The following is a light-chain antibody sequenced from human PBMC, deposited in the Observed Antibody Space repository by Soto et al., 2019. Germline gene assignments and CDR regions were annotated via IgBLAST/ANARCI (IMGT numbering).Light chain of an antibody. J-gene: IGLJ1*01. CDR1: SSDVGGYNY. CDR3: SSYTSSSTRV. Sequence: QSSLTPPASVSGSPGQSITISCTGTSSDVGGYNYVSWYQQHPGKAPKLMIYDVSNRPSGVSNRFSGSKSGNTASLTISGLQAEDEADYYCSSYTSSSTRVFGAGTQLTV. V-gene: IGLV2-14*01. CDR2: DVS.